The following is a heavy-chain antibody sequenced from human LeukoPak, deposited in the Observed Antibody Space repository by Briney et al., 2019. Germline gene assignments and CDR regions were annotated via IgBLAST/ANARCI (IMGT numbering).Heavy chain of an antibody. CDR3: ARGLIGDSSGYSLDY. D-gene: IGHD3-22*01. J-gene: IGHJ4*02. V-gene: IGHV4-34*01. CDR2: INHSGST. CDR1: GGSFSGYY. Sequence: TSETLSLTCAVYGGSFSGYYWSWIRQPPGKGLEWIGEINHSGSTNYNPSLKSRVTISVDTSKNQFSLKLSSVTAADTAVYYCARGLIGDSSGYSLDYWGQGTLVTVSS.